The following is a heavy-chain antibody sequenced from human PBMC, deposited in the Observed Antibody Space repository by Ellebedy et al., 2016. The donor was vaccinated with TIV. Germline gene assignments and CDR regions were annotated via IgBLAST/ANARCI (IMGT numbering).Heavy chain of an antibody. Sequence: ASVKVSCKASGYTFTKYYMHWVRQAPGQGLEWMGIIDPRGGSATSAQKFQGRVSMTRDTSTSTAYMELSSLRSDDTAVYYCARAPVYYYESGSDWGQGTLVSVSA. J-gene: IGHJ4*02. CDR3: ARAPVYYYESGSD. V-gene: IGHV1-46*01. CDR2: IDPRGGSA. D-gene: IGHD3-10*01. CDR1: GYTFTKYY.